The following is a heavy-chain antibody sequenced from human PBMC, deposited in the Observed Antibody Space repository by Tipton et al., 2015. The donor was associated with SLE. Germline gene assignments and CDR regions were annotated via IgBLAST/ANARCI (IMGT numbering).Heavy chain of an antibody. J-gene: IGHJ3*02. Sequence: TLSLTCTVSGGSISSYYWSWIRQPAGKGLEWIGRIYTSGSTNYNPSLKRRVTMSVDTSKNQFSLKLSSVTAADTAVYYCARDSYYYDSSGYPNDAFDIWGQGTMVTVSS. CDR2: IYTSGST. D-gene: IGHD3-22*01. CDR3: ARDSYYYDSSGYPNDAFDI. V-gene: IGHV4-4*07. CDR1: GGSISSYY.